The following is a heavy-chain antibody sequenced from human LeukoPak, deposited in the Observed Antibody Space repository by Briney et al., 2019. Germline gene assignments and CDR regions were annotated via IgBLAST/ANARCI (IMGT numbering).Heavy chain of an antibody. CDR1: GFTFSTYE. D-gene: IGHD5-18*01. CDR3: AKEYGYTYGEFDY. V-gene: IGHV3-48*03. Sequence: GGSLRLSCAASGFTFSTYEMNWVRQAPGKGLEWVSYSSSSGSTIFYADSVKGRFTISRDNSKNTLYLQMNSLRAEDTAVYYCAKEYGYTYGEFDYWGQGTLVTVSS. J-gene: IGHJ4*02. CDR2: SSSSGSTI.